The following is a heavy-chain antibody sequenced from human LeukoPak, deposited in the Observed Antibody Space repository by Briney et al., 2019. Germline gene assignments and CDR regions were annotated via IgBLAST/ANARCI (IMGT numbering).Heavy chain of an antibody. CDR3: ARDQGYSSAQGVVDY. J-gene: IGHJ4*02. D-gene: IGHD6-19*01. Sequence: ASVKVSCKASGYTFTGYYMQWVRQAPGQGLEWVGWINPNSGGTNSAQKFQGRVTMTRDTSISTAYMELSRLRSDDTAVYYCARDQGYSSAQGVVDYWGQGTLVTVSS. V-gene: IGHV1-2*02. CDR2: INPNSGGT. CDR1: GYTFTGYY.